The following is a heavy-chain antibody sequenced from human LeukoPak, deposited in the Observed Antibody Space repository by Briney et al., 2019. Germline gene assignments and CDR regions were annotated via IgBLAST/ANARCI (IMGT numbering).Heavy chain of an antibody. V-gene: IGHV4-39*01. D-gene: IGHD1-26*01. J-gene: IGHJ3*02. Sequence: KPSETLSLTCTVSGGSISSSSYYWGWIRQPPGKGLEWIGSIYYSGSTYYNPSLKSRVTISVDTSKNQFSPRLSSVTAADTAVYYCARHDLLSPPYSGTLHAFDIWGQGTMVIVSS. CDR2: IYYSGST. CDR1: GGSISSSSYY. CDR3: ARHDLLSPPYSGTLHAFDI.